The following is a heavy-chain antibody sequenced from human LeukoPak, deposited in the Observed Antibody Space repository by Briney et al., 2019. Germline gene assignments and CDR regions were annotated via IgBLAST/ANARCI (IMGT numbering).Heavy chain of an antibody. CDR3: AKRNTYYYDSSGYSSRADAFDI. Sequence: GGSLRLSCAASGFTFSSYGMHWVRQAPGQGLEWVSGVSWNSGSIGYEDSVKGRFTISRDNAKNSLYLQMNSLRAEDTALYYCAKRNTYYYDSSGYSSRADAFDIWGEGTMGTVSS. CDR1: GFTFSSYG. V-gene: IGHV3-9*01. CDR2: VSWNSGSI. D-gene: IGHD3-22*01. J-gene: IGHJ3*02.